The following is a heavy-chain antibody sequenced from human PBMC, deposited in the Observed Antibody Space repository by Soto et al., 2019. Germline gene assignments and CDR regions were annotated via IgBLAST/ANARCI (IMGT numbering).Heavy chain of an antibody. CDR2: INHSGST. CDR1: GGSFSGYY. V-gene: IGHV4-34*01. J-gene: IGHJ5*02. CDR3: ARVTGYSSSWYGISWFDP. D-gene: IGHD6-13*01. Sequence: RLKPSETLSLTCSVYGGSFSGYYWSWIRQPPGKGLEWIGEINHSGSTNYTPSLKSRVTISVDTSKNQFSLKLSSVTAADTAVYYCARVTGYSSSWYGISWFDPWGQGTLVTVSS.